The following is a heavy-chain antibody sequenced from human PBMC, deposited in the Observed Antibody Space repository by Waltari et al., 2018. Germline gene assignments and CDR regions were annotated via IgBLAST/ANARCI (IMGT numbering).Heavy chain of an antibody. J-gene: IGHJ4*02. CDR3: ARVGSSWFWEISESDY. D-gene: IGHD6-13*01. CDR2: INPDSGGT. V-gene: IGHV1-2*06. Sequence: QVQLVQSGAEVKKPGASVKVSCKASGYTFTGYYMHWVRQAPGQGLEWMGRINPDSGGTNYAQKFQGRVTRTRDTSSSTAYMGLSRLRSDDTAVYYCARVGSSWFWEISESDYWGQGTLVTVSS. CDR1: GYTFTGYY.